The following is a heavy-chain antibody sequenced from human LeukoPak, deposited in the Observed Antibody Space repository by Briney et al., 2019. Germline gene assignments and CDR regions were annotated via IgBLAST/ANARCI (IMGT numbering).Heavy chain of an antibody. CDR3: ARLPAAIYPEYFQH. CDR2: ISAYNGNT. V-gene: IGHV1-18*01. J-gene: IGHJ1*01. Sequence: ASVKVSCKASGYTFTSYGISWVRQAPGQGLEWMGWISAYNGNTNYAQKLQGRVTMTTDTSTSTAYMELRSLRSDDTAVYYCARLPAAIYPEYFQHWGQGTLVTVSS. D-gene: IGHD2-2*01. CDR1: GYTFTSYG.